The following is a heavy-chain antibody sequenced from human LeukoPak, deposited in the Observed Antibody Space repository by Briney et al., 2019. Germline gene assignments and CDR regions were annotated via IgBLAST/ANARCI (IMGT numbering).Heavy chain of an antibody. CDR1: GGTFSSYA. J-gene: IGHJ4*02. Sequence: SVKVSYKASGGTFSSYAISWVRQAPGQGLEWMGGIIPIFGTANYAQKFQGRVTITTDESTSTAYMELSSLRSEDTAVYYCAIVVVVAAKGYFDYWGQETLVTVSS. CDR2: IIPIFGTA. D-gene: IGHD2-15*01. V-gene: IGHV1-69*05. CDR3: AIVVVVAAKGYFDY.